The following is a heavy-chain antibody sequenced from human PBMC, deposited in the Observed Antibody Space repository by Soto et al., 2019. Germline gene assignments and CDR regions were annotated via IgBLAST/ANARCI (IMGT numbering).Heavy chain of an antibody. CDR3: ARDRSGYCSSTRCLTWFDP. V-gene: IGHV4-31*03. J-gene: IGHJ5*02. CDR1: GGSIRSGGYY. CDR2: IFYSGTT. D-gene: IGHD2-2*01. Sequence: QVQLQESGPVLVKPSQTLSLTCTVSGGSIRSGGYYWSWIRQNPGKGVEWIGYIFYSGTTYYNPSLKSRVTISVDTSKNQFSLKLSSVTAADTAVYYCARDRSGYCSSTRCLTWFDPWGQGTLVTVSS.